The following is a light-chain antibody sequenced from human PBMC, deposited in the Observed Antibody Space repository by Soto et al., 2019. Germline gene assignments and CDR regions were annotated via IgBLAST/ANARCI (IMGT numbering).Light chain of an antibody. CDR2: EVS. V-gene: IGLV2-8*01. CDR3: SSYAGSNTYVV. J-gene: IGLJ2*01. CDR1: SSDVGGYNY. Sequence: QSALTQPPSASGSPGQSVTISCTGTSSDVGGYNYVSWYQQHPGKAPKLMIYEVSKRPSGVPDRFSGSKSGNTASLTVSGLQAEDEEDYYCSSYAGSNTYVVFGGGTKLTVL.